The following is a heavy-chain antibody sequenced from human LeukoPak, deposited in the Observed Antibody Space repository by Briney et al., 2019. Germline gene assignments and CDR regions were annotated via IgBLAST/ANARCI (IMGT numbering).Heavy chain of an antibody. J-gene: IGHJ4*02. CDR1: GYSISSGYY. Sequence: SETLSLTCTVSGYSISSGYYWGWIRQPPGKVLEWIGSIYHSGSTSYSPSLKSRVTISVDTPKNQFSLKLSSVTAADTAVYYCARYCSSTSCTFMGVDYWGQGTLVTVSS. CDR3: ARYCSSTSCTFMGVDY. CDR2: IYHSGST. V-gene: IGHV4-38-2*02. D-gene: IGHD2-2*01.